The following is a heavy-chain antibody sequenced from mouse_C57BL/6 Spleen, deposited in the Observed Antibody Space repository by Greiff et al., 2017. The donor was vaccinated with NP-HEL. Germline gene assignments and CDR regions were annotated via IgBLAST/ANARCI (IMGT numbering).Heavy chain of an antibody. CDR3: AREENYDYDVWFAY. D-gene: IGHD2-4*01. Sequence: EVMLVESEGGLVQPGSSMKLSCTASGFTFSDYYMAWVRQVPEKGLEWVANINYDGSSTYYLDSLKSRFIISRDNAKNILYLQMSSLKSEDTATYYCAREENYDYDVWFAYWGQGTLVTVSA. CDR2: INYDGSST. CDR1: GFTFSDYY. V-gene: IGHV5-16*01. J-gene: IGHJ3*01.